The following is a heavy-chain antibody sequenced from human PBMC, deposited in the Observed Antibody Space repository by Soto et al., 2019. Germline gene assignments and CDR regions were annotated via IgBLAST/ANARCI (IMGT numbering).Heavy chain of an antibody. D-gene: IGHD2-21*02. V-gene: IGHV3-23*01. Sequence: PGWSLRLSCAASGFSFTNFAMSWVRQAPGKGLEWVAGIGASGDITWYADSVKGRLSISRDNSKNTLYLQLNSLRSEDTAVYYCAKDDFTDRGDDYFEYWGPGTLVTVSS. J-gene: IGHJ4*02. CDR2: IGASGDIT. CDR1: GFSFTNFA. CDR3: AKDDFTDRGDDYFEY.